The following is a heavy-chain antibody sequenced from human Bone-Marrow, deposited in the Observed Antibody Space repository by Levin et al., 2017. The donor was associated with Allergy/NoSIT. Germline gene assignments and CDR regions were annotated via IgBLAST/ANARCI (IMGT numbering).Heavy chain of an antibody. J-gene: IGHJ6*03. CDR2: IRSKANSDAT. D-gene: IGHD7-27*01. CDR3: ATSPGAGDYYMDV. V-gene: IGHV3-73*01. Sequence: GEFLKISCAASGFTFSGSAMHWVRQASGKGLEWVGRIRSKANSDATGYAASVEGRFTISRDDSKNTAYLQMNSLKTEDTAVYYCATSPGAGDYYMDVWGKGTTVTV. CDR1: GFTFSGSA.